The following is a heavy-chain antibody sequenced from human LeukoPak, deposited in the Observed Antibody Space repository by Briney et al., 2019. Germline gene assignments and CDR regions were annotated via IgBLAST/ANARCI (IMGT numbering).Heavy chain of an antibody. CDR1: GFSLSTSGVG. D-gene: IGHD6-13*01. V-gene: IGHV2-5*01. CDR3: ARGCIAAAGTCFDP. CDR2: ISWNDDK. Sequence: SGPTLVKPTQTLTLTCTFSGFSLSTSGVGVGWIRQPPGKALEWLALISWNDDKRYSPSLKSRLTITKDTSKNQVVLTMTNTDPVDTATYYCARGCIAAAGTCFDPWGQGTLVTVSS. J-gene: IGHJ5*02.